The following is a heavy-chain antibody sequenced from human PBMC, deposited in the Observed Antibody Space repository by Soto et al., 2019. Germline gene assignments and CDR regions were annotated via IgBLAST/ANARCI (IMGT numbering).Heavy chain of an antibody. CDR2: ISSSGSTI. CDR1: GFTFSSYE. CDR3: ARVRNYYDIPDY. D-gene: IGHD3-22*01. Sequence: TGGSLRLSCAASGFTFSSYEMNWVRQAPGKGLEWVSYISSSGSTIYYADSVKGRFTISRDNAKNSLYLQMNSPRAEDTAVYYCARVRNYYDIPDYWGQGTLVTVSS. V-gene: IGHV3-48*03. J-gene: IGHJ4*02.